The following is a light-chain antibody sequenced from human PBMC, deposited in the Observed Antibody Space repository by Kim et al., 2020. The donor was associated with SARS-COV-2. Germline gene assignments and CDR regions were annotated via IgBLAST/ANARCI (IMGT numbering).Light chain of an antibody. V-gene: IGKV3-11*01. Sequence: EIVLTQSPATLSLSPGERATLSCRASQSIGNYLAWYQQKPGQAPRPLIYDASRRATGIPARFSATWSGTDFTLTITRLVPEDFAVYYCQQHATSPYTFGQGTKLEI. CDR1: QSIGNY. J-gene: IGKJ2*01. CDR2: DAS. CDR3: QQHATSPYT.